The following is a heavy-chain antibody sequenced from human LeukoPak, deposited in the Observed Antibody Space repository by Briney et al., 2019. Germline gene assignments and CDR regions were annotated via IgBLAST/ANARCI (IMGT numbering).Heavy chain of an antibody. D-gene: IGHD3-9*01. CDR2: IPSGGDYI. Sequence: GGSLRLSCAPSGFTFNTFNMKWVSQAPGKGLEWVSSIPSGGDYIYYADSVKGRFTTPRDNAKNSLSLQLNSLRVEDTAVYYCARGHYDVLAASYKWTPDYWGQGTLVTVSS. CDR3: ARGHYDVLAASYKWTPDY. J-gene: IGHJ4*02. V-gene: IGHV3-21*01. CDR1: GFTFNTFN.